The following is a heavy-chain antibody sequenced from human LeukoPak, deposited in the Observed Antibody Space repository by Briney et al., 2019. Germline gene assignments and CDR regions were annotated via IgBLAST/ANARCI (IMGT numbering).Heavy chain of an antibody. CDR2: IIPNLGIA. Sequence: SVTVSCQASGGTLLSYAISWVRQAPGQGLEWMGRIIPNLGIANYTHKFQGRITINTDKSTITAYMDLSSPGSEDTAVYYCARLEQGYCSSTSCFHWGQGTLVTVSS. CDR3: ARLEQGYCSSTSCFH. V-gene: IGHV1-69*04. D-gene: IGHD2-2*01. J-gene: IGHJ4*02. CDR1: GGTLLSYA.